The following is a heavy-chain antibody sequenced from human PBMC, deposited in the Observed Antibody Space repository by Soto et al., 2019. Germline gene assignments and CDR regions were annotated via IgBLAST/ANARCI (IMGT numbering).Heavy chain of an antibody. CDR3: ARHNYGSGSTYFDY. Sequence: ETLSLTCTVSGGSISSYHWSWIRQPPGKGLEWIGYIYYSGSTNYNPSLKSRVTISVDTSKNQFSLKLNSMTAADTAVYYCARHNYGSGSTYFDYWGQGTLVTVSS. J-gene: IGHJ4*02. CDR2: IYYSGST. V-gene: IGHV4-59*08. D-gene: IGHD3-10*01. CDR1: GGSISSYH.